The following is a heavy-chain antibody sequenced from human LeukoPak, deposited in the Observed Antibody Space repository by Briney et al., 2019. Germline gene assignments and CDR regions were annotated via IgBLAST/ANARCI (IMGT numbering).Heavy chain of an antibody. V-gene: IGHV4-38-2*02. CDR3: ARVPSLSGYVWGSYRSNWFDP. CDR1: GYSISSGYY. J-gene: IGHJ5*02. CDR2: IYHSGST. D-gene: IGHD3-16*02. Sequence: PSETLSLTCTVSGYSISSGYYWGWIRQPPGKGLEWIGSIYHSGSTYYNPSLKSRVTISVDTSKNQFSLKLSSVTAADTAVYYCARVPSLSGYVWGSYRSNWFDPWGQGTLVTVSS.